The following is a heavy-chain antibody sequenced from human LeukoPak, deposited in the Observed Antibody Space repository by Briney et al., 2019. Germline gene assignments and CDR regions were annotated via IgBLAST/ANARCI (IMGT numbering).Heavy chain of an antibody. CDR3: ARGYYDSSGYHYYYYMDV. CDR2: INHSGST. J-gene: IGHJ6*03. D-gene: IGHD3-22*01. V-gene: IGHV4-34*01. CDR1: GGSFSGYY. Sequence: SETLSLTCAVYGGSFSGYYWSWIRQPPGKGLEWIGEINHSGSTNYNPSLKSRVTISVDTSKNQFSLKLSSVTAADTAVYYCARGYYDSSGYHYYYYMDVWGKGTTVTISS.